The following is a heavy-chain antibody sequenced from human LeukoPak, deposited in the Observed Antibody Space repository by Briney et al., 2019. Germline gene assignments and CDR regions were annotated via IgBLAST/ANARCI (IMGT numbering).Heavy chain of an antibody. CDR3: AKMGAKYYYGSGSYYNFDY. CDR2: ISGSGGST. V-gene: IGHV3-23*01. D-gene: IGHD3-10*01. J-gene: IGHJ4*02. Sequence: GGSLRLSCAASGFTFSSYAMSWVRQAPGKGLEWVSAISGSGGSTYHADSVKGRFTISRDNSKNTLYLQMNSLRAEDTAVYYCAKMGAKYYYGSGSYYNFDYWGQGTLVTVSS. CDR1: GFTFSSYA.